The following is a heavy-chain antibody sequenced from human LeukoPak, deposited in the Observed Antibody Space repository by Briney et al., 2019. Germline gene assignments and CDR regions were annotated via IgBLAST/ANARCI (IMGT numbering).Heavy chain of an antibody. J-gene: IGHJ6*03. D-gene: IGHD6-6*01. CDR1: GGTFSSYA. CDR2: ISAYNGNT. V-gene: IGHV1-18*01. Sequence: ASVKVSCKASGGTFSSYAISWVRQAPGQGLEGMGWISAYNGNTNYAQRLQGRVTMTTDTSTSTAYMELRSLRSEDTAVYYCARSVEYSSSVKLGYYYYYMDVWGKGTTVTVSS. CDR3: ARSVEYSSSVKLGYYYYYMDV.